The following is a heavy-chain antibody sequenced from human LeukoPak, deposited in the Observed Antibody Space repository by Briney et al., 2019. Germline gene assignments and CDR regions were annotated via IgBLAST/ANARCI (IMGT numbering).Heavy chain of an antibody. Sequence: PSQTLSLTCAISGDSFSSNSAAWNWIRQSPSRGLEWLGRTYYGSKWYNDYAVSVKSRITINPDTSKNQFSLQLNSVTPEDTAVYYCAREGRDYGDYEGLYYYYYGMDVWGQGTTVTVSS. J-gene: IGHJ6*02. CDR2: TYYGSKWYN. CDR3: AREGRDYGDYEGLYYYYYGMDV. D-gene: IGHD4-17*01. CDR1: GDSFSSNSAA. V-gene: IGHV6-1*01.